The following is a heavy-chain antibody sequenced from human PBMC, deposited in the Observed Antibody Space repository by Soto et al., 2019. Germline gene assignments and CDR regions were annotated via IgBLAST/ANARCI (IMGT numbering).Heavy chain of an antibody. Sequence: SVKVSCRASGGTFSSYAISWVRQAPGQGLEWMGGIIPIFGTANYAQKFQGRVTITADESTSTAYMELSSLRSEDTAVYYCARGGSCSSTSCYRWNYYYYYYGMDVWGQGTTVTVSS. CDR1: GGTFSSYA. V-gene: IGHV1-69*13. CDR2: IIPIFGTA. J-gene: IGHJ6*02. CDR3: ARGGSCSSTSCYRWNYYYYYYGMDV. D-gene: IGHD2-2*01.